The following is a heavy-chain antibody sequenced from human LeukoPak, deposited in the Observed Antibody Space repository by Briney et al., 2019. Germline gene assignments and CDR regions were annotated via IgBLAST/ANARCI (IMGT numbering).Heavy chain of an antibody. CDR3: ALDFSYYYYGMDV. D-gene: IGHD3-3*01. J-gene: IGHJ6*02. CDR1: GFTFSSYS. V-gene: IGHV3-33*08. Sequence: GGSLRLSCAASGFTFSSYSMNWVRQAPGKGLEWVAVIWYDGSNKYYADSVKGRFTISRDNSKNTLYLQMNSLRAEDTAVYYCALDFSYYYYGMDVWGQGTTVTVSS. CDR2: IWYDGSNK.